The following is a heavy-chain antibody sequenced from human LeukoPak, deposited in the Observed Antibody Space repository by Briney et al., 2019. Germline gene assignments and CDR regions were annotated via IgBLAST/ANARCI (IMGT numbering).Heavy chain of an antibody. Sequence: ASVKVSCKASGGTFSSYAISWVRQATGQGLEWMGWMNPNSGNTGYAQKFQGRVTMTRNISTSTAYMELSSLRSEDTAVYYCARGSRSGDYWGQGTQVTVSS. CDR2: MNPNSGNT. D-gene: IGHD3-10*01. CDR1: GGTFSSYA. CDR3: ARGSRSGDY. J-gene: IGHJ4*02. V-gene: IGHV1-8*02.